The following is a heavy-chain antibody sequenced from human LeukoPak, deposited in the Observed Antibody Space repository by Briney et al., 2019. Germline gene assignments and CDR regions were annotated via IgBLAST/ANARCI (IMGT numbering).Heavy chain of an antibody. D-gene: IGHD3-22*01. CDR1: GGSISSYY. Sequence: PSETLSLTCTVSGGSISSYYWSWIRQPPGKGLEWIGYIYYSGSTNYNPSLKSRVTITVDTSKNQFSLKLSSVTAADTAVYYCARGGDYDSSGYWYFDLWGRGTLVTVSS. CDR3: ARGGDYDSSGYWYFDL. V-gene: IGHV4-59*01. CDR2: IYYSGST. J-gene: IGHJ2*01.